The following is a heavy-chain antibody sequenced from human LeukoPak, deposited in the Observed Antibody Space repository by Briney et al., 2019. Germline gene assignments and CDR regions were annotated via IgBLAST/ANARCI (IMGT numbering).Heavy chain of an antibody. CDR2: IYYSGST. D-gene: IGHD4-17*01. Sequence: SETLSLTCTVSGGSISSYYWSWIRQPPGKGLEWIGYIYYSGSTNYNPSLKSRVTISVDTSKNQFSLKLSSVTAADTAVYYCARGPYGSAFDIWSQGTMVTVSS. V-gene: IGHV4-59*01. CDR1: GGSISSYY. J-gene: IGHJ3*02. CDR3: ARGPYGSAFDI.